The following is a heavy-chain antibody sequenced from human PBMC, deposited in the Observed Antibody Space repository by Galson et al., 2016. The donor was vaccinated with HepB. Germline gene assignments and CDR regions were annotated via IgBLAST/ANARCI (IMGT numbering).Heavy chain of an antibody. D-gene: IGHD3-10*02. V-gene: IGHV3-15*01. CDR2: VKSKTDGGTM. CDR3: ARDYFRYYSAN. J-gene: IGHJ4*02. CDR1: GFTFRNAW. Sequence: SLRLSCAASGFTFRNAWMSWVRQAPGKGLEWVGRVKSKTDGGTMDYAAPVKGRFTISRDDSKNTLYLQMNSLRAEDTAMYFCARDYFRYYSANWGQGTLVTVSS.